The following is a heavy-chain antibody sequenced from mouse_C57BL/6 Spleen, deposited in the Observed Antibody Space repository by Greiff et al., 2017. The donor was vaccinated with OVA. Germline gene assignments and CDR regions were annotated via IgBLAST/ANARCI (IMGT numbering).Heavy chain of an antibody. CDR1: EYEFPSHD. V-gene: IGHV5-2*01. CDR3: ARQDYYGSSH. Sequence: EVKLMESGGGLVQPGESLKLSCESNEYEFPSHDMSWVRQTPEQRLELVAAINSDGGSTYYPDTMERRVIISRDNTKKTLYLQMRSLRSEDTALYYCARQDYYGSSHWGEGTLVTVSA. CDR2: INSDGGST. D-gene: IGHD1-1*01. J-gene: IGHJ3*01.